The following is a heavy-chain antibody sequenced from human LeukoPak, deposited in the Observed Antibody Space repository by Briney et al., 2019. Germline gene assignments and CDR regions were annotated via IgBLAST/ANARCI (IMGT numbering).Heavy chain of an antibody. J-gene: IGHJ3*02. CDR2: MNPNSGNT. CDR3: ARTTVVSHDAFDI. CDR1: GYTFTSYD. Sequence: ASVKVSCKASGYTFTSYDINWVRQATGQGLEWMGWMNPNSGNTGYAQKFQGRVTMTRDTSTSTVYMELSSLRSEDTAVYYCARTTVVSHDAFDIWGQGTMVTVSS. D-gene: IGHD4-23*01. V-gene: IGHV1-8*01.